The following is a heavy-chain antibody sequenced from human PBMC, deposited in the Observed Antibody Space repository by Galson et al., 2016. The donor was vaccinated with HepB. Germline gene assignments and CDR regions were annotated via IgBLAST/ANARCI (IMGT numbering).Heavy chain of an antibody. Sequence: SVKVSCKASGYTLSTNGISWVRQAPGQGLEWLGWISAYNGNTDYGQKFQARVTITADEATNTAYMELSSLTYEDTAVYYCARGHYDLFVSSLPKPERKWNWFDPWGQGTLVTVSS. CDR3: ARGHYDLFVSSLPKPERKWNWFDP. J-gene: IGHJ5*02. CDR2: ISAYNGNT. V-gene: IGHV1-18*04. D-gene: IGHD3-9*01. CDR1: GYTLSTNG.